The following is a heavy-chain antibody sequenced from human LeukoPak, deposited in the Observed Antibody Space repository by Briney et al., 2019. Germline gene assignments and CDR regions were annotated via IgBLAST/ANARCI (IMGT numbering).Heavy chain of an antibody. D-gene: IGHD6-13*01. CDR1: GFTFSSYA. J-gene: IGHJ4*02. CDR3: ARARAIAAVPIDY. Sequence: GGSLRLSCAASGFTFSSYAMHWVRQAPGKGLKWVAVISYDGSNKYYADSVKGRFTISRDNSKNTLYLQMNSLRAKDTAVYYCARARAIAAVPIDYWGQGTLVTVSS. CDR2: ISYDGSNK. V-gene: IGHV3-30*01.